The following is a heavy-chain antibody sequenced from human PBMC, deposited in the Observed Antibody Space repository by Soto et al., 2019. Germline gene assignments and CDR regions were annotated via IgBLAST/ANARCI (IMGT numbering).Heavy chain of an antibody. CDR1: GYTFIGYY. J-gene: IGHJ6*02. Sequence: QVQLVQSGAEVKKTGASVKVSCKASGYTFIGYYIHWVRQAPGQGLEWMGWINPNSGGTNYAQRFNGWVTITRDGSISTAYRERSGLNSDDTAGYYWARDGGGLSSLGYYGMDVWGQGTTVTVSS. CDR3: ARDGGGLSSLGYYGMDV. V-gene: IGHV1-2*04. CDR2: INPNSGGT. D-gene: IGHD3-16*01.